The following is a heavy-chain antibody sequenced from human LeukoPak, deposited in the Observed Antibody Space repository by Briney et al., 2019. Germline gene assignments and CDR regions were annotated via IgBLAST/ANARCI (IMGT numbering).Heavy chain of an antibody. Sequence: ASVKVSCKASGYTFTGYYMHWVRQAPGQGLEWMGWINPNSGGTNYAQRFQGRVTMTRDTSISTAYMELSRLRSDGTAVYYCARIYYYDSSGYYNLPFDYWGQGTLVTVSS. V-gene: IGHV1-2*02. CDR2: INPNSGGT. CDR3: ARIYYYDSSGYYNLPFDY. CDR1: GYTFTGYY. J-gene: IGHJ4*02. D-gene: IGHD3-22*01.